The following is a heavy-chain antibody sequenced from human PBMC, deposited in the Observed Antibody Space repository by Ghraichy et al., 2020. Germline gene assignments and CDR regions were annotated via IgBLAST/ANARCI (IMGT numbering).Heavy chain of an antibody. D-gene: IGHD2-2*01. J-gene: IGHJ4*02. CDR2: IFHSGST. CDR3: AREIDQLRYFDS. CDR1: GDSIISNNW. Sequence: SETLSLTCAVSGDSIISNNWWSWVRQPPGKGLEWIGEIFHSGSTNYNPSLKSRITISLDKSKNQFSLKMTSVTAADTAVYYCAREIDQLRYFDSWGQGTLVNVYS. V-gene: IGHV4-4*02.